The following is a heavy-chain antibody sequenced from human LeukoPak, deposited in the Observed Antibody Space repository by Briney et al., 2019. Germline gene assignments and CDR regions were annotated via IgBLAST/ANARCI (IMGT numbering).Heavy chain of an antibody. D-gene: IGHD4-23*01. J-gene: IGHJ4*02. CDR2: IFSKDEK. CDR1: GFSLSNARMG. V-gene: IGHV2-26*01. Sequence: ESGPVLVKPTETLTLTCTVSGFSLSNARMGVSWIRQPPGKALEWLAHIFSKDEKCYSTSLKSRLTISKDTSKSQVVLTMTNMDTVDTATYYCARTLQGAYVGNLWGGGRPSYFDYWGQGTLVTVSS. CDR3: ARTLQGAYVGNLWGGGRPSYFDY.